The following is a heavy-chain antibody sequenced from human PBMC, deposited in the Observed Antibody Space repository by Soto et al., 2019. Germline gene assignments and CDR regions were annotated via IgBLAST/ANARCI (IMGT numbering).Heavy chain of an antibody. CDR2: ISGSGGST. CDR1: GFTFSSYA. Sequence: GSLRLSCAASGFTFSSYAMSWVRQAPGKGLEWVSAISGSGGSTYYADSVKGRFTISRDNSKNTLYLQMNSLRAEDTAVYYCAKELVPYDYFDKRRRGTNWFDPWGQGTLVPVSS. V-gene: IGHV3-23*01. D-gene: IGHD3-9*01. CDR3: AKELVPYDYFDKRRRGTNWFDP. J-gene: IGHJ5*02.